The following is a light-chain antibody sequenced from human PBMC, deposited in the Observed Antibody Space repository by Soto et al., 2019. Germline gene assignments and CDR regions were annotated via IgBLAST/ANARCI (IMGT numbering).Light chain of an antibody. CDR1: QSVSIY. Sequence: EIVLTQSPATLSLSPGERATLSCRASQSVSIYLAWYQQKPGQAPRLLIYDASNRATGIPARFSGSGSGTDLTLTISSLEPEDFAVYYCQQRSNWPPVTFGQGTKLEIK. V-gene: IGKV3-11*01. J-gene: IGKJ2*01. CDR3: QQRSNWPPVT. CDR2: DAS.